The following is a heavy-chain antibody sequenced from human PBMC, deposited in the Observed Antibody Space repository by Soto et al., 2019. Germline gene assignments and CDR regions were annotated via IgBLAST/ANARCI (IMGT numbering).Heavy chain of an antibody. J-gene: IGHJ4*02. V-gene: IGHV3-15*01. Sequence: GASLRLSCVASGFTFSNAWMTWVRQAPGKGLEWVGRIKSKINGGTTDYESPVKDRFTISRDDSKNTLYLQMNSLKTEDTAVYYCTTDLPWSFGALLYWGQGT. CDR3: TTDLPWSFGALLY. CDR1: GFTFSNAW. CDR2: IKSKINGGTT. D-gene: IGHD3-3*01.